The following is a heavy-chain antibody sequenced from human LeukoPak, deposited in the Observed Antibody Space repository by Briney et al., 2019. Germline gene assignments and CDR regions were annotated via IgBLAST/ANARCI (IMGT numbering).Heavy chain of an antibody. CDR3: AGGLGWLVDY. Sequence: AGGSLRLSCAASGFTFSNYWMNWVRQAPGKGLEWVVNIKQDGSEKNYVDSVQGRFTISRDNAKNSLYLQMNSLRAEDTAVYYCAGGLGWLVDYWGQGTLVTVSS. CDR1: GFTFSNYW. V-gene: IGHV3-7*04. CDR2: IKQDGSEK. D-gene: IGHD2-15*01. J-gene: IGHJ4*02.